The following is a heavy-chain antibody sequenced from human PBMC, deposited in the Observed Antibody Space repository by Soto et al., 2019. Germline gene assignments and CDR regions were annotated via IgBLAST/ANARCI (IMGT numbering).Heavy chain of an antibody. D-gene: IGHD3-3*01. CDR2: ISYDGSNK. J-gene: IGHJ6*02. CDR1: GFTFSSYG. CDR3: AKDGDYDFWSGSKSNYYYGMDV. V-gene: IGHV3-30*18. Sequence: GGSLRLSCAASGFTFSSYGMHWVRQAPGKGLEWVAVISYDGSNKYYADSVKGRFTISRDNSKNTLYLQMNSLRAEDTAVYYCAKDGDYDFWSGSKSNYYYGMDVWGQGTTVTVSS.